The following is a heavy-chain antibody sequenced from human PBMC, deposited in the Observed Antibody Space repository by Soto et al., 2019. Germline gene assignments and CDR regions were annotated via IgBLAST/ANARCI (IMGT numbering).Heavy chain of an antibody. Sequence: QVQLVQSGAEVKKPGASVKVSCKASGYTLTTYSMHWVRQAPGQRLEWMGWMNPLNGDTKYSQRFQGRLTIIRDTSASTAYMELSXXXXEXXXIXXXARGNSGAFDIWGQGTMVTVSS. J-gene: IGHJ3*02. D-gene: IGHD6-19*01. CDR2: MNPLNGDT. V-gene: IGHV1-3*01. CDR1: GYTLTTYS. CDR3: ARGNSGAFDI.